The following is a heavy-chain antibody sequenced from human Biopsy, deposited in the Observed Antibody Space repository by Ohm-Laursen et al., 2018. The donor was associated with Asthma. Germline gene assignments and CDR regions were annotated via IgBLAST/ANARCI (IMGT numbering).Heavy chain of an antibody. CDR1: GGYLTGHY. Sequence: SETLSLTCSVYGGYLTGHYWNWIRQPPGKGLEWIGEIDQRGYTNYNPSLKSRVTISADTSKNQFHLNLSSGTAADTAVYFCARAAITGIRGWFDPWGQGTQVTVSS. CDR3: ARAAITGIRGWFDP. CDR2: IDQRGYT. D-gene: IGHD1-20*01. J-gene: IGHJ5*02. V-gene: IGHV4-34*01.